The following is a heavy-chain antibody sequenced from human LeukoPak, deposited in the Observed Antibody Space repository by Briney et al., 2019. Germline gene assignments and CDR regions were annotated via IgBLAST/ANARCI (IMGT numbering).Heavy chain of an antibody. CDR1: GYTFNIYG. CDR2: ISAYNGDT. Sequence: ASVKVSCKASGYTFNIYGISWAGQAPGQGLEWMGWISAYNGDTHYAERFQGRVTLTIDTSTSTAYMELRNLRSDDTAMYYCAGDPLNSSGWYIYFDYWGQGTLVTVSS. CDR3: AGDPLNSSGWYIYFDY. D-gene: IGHD6-19*01. V-gene: IGHV1-18*01. J-gene: IGHJ4*02.